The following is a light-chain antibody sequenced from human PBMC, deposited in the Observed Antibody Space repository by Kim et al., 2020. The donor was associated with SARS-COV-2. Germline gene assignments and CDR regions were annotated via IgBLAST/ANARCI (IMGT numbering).Light chain of an antibody. CDR2: STN. V-gene: IGLV8-61*01. CDR3: VMYMGSGTWV. Sequence: GWTVPLTCGLSSGSVSISYYPSWYQQTPGQAPRTLIYSTNTRSSGVPDRFSGSILGNKAALTITGAQADDESDYYCVMYMGSGTWVFGGGTQLTVL. CDR1: SGSVSISYY. J-gene: IGLJ3*02.